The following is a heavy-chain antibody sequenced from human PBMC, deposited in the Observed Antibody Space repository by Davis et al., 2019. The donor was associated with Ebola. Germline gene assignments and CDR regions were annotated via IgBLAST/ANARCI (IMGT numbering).Heavy chain of an antibody. CDR2: IRGRSYGGTT. Sequence: GESLKISCTASGFTFGNYAMSWFRQAPGKGLEWVSFIRGRSYGGTTEYAASVKGRFTISRDDSKSIAYLQMNSLKTEDTAVYYCTRGVIGYGDSRGTGFDPWGQGTLVTVS. V-gene: IGHV3-49*03. CDR3: TRGVIGYGDSRGTGFDP. CDR1: GFTFGNYA. J-gene: IGHJ5*02. D-gene: IGHD1-1*01.